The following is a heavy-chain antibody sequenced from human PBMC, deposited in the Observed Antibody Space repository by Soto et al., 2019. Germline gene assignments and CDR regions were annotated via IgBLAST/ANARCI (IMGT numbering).Heavy chain of an antibody. V-gene: IGHV2-5*02. CDR1: GFSLSTSGVG. CDR3: AHSLGYSSSWYEYYYFDY. CDR2: IYWDDDK. Sequence: QITLKESGPTLVKPTQTLTLTCTFSGFSLSTSGVGVGWIRQPPGKALEWLALIYWDDDKRYSPSLKSRLTITKDTSNNQVVLTMTNMDPVDTATYYCAHSLGYSSSWYEYYYFDYWGQGTLVTVSS. J-gene: IGHJ4*02. D-gene: IGHD6-13*01.